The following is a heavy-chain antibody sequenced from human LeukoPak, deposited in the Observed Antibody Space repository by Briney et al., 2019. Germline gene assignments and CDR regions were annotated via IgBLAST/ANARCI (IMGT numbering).Heavy chain of an antibody. CDR1: GYTFTSYD. J-gene: IGHJ4*02. Sequence: GASVKVSCKASGYTFTSYDINWVRQATGQGLEWMGWMNPNSGNTGYAQKFQGRVTMTRNTSISTAYMEPSSLRSEDTAVYYCARGIGGNLIVGAPAYYFDYWGQGTLVTVSS. CDR3: ARGIGGNLIVGAPAYYFDY. CDR2: MNPNSGNT. V-gene: IGHV1-8*01. D-gene: IGHD1-26*01.